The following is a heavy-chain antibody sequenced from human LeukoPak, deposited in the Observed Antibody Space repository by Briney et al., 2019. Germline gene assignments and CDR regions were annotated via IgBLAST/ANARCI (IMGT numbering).Heavy chain of an antibody. CDR2: IIPIFGIA. D-gene: IGHD2-15*01. V-gene: IGHV1-69*04. Sequence: AASVTVSCKASRGTFSSYAISWVRQAPGQGLEWMGRIIPIFGIANYAQKFQGRVTITADKSTSTAYMELSSLRSEDTAVYYCARGGGTENYYYYGMDVWGQGTTVTVS. CDR3: ARGGGTENYYYYGMDV. J-gene: IGHJ6*02. CDR1: RGTFSSYA.